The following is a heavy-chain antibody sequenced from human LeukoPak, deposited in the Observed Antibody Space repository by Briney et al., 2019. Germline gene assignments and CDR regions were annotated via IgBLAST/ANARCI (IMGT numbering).Heavy chain of an antibody. Sequence: GGSLRLSCAASGFTFSSYGMSWVRQAPGKGLKWVSAISGSGGSTYYADSVKGRFTISRDNSKNTLYLQMNSLRAEDTAVYYCAKSVGAQFDYWGQGTLVTVSS. CDR3: AKSVGAQFDY. D-gene: IGHD1-26*01. V-gene: IGHV3-23*01. J-gene: IGHJ4*02. CDR2: ISGSGGST. CDR1: GFTFSSYG.